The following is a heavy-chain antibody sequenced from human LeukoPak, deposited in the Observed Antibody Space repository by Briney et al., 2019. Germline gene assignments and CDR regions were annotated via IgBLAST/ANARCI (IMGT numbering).Heavy chain of an antibody. V-gene: IGHV1-18*04. CDR3: ARVPGDNWNDDVGLHWFDP. CDR1: GYTFTSYG. Sequence: GASVKVSCTASGYTFTSYGISWVRQATGQGLEWMGWISAYNGNTNYAQKLQGRVTMTTDTSTSTAYMELRSLRSDDTAVYYCARVPGDNWNDDVGLHWFDPWGQGTLVTVSS. J-gene: IGHJ5*02. D-gene: IGHD1-1*01. CDR2: ISAYNGNT.